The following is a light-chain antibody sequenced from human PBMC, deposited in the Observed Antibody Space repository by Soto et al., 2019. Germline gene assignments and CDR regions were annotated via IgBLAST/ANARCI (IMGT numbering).Light chain of an antibody. CDR2: LGS. Sequence: DIVMTQSPLSLPVTPGEPAYISCRSSQSLLHSNGYNYLDWYLQKPGQSPQLLIYLGSSRASGVPDRFSGGGSGTDFTLKISRVEAEDVGIYYCMQALQTPPTFGQGTKVDIK. V-gene: IGKV2-28*01. CDR1: QSLLHSNGYNY. J-gene: IGKJ1*01. CDR3: MQALQTPPT.